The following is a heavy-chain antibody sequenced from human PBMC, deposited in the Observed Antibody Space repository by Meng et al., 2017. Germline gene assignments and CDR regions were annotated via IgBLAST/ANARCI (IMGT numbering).Heavy chain of an antibody. J-gene: IGHJ5*02. D-gene: IGHD7-27*01. CDR1: GGSVGSTW. CDR2: ITPIVGTT. Sequence: GAGGKKPGTWVKLCRKPCGGSVGSTWTGWARLPRGGWRGSKVWITPIVGTTNYAQKFDGRVTITADKSTSTAYMELSSLRSEDSAVYYWASGPPGWFDPWGQGTLVTVSS. V-gene: IGHV1-69*06. CDR3: ASGPPGWFDP.